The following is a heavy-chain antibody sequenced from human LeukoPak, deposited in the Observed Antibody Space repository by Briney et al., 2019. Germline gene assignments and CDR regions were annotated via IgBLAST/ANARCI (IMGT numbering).Heavy chain of an antibody. V-gene: IGHV3-30*02. J-gene: IGHJ4*02. CDR1: GFIFSSYG. Sequence: GGSLRLSCAASGFIFSSYGMHWVRQAPGKGLEWVAFIMYDGSNKLYADSVKGRFTISRDNSKNTLCLHMTSLRAEDTAVYYCVKDQATYWGQGTLVTVSS. CDR2: IMYDGSNK. CDR3: VKDQATY.